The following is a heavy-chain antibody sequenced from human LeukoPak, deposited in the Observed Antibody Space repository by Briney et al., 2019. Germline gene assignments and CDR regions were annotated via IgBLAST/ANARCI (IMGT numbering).Heavy chain of an antibody. CDR3: ARDREVTAIHYFDY. J-gene: IGHJ4*02. CDR1: GFTFSSYA. V-gene: IGHV3-30*04. Sequence: PGGSLRLSCAASGFTFSSYAMHWVRQAPGKGLEWVSIISYDGSIEYYADSVKGRFTISGDNSKNTLYLQMNSLRAEDTAVYYCARDREVTAIHYFDYWGQGTLVTVSS. CDR2: ISYDGSIE. D-gene: IGHD2-21*02.